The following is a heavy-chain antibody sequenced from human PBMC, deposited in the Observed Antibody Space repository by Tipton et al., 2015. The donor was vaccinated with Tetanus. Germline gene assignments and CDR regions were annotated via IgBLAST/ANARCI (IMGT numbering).Heavy chain of an antibody. CDR1: GYTFTTYY. Sequence: QLVQSGAEVKEPGASVKVSCKASGYTFTTYYMNWVRQAPGQGLEWMGIISPESGGTNYAQEFQGRVTMTVDTSTSTVYMDLSRLTSEDTAVYYCARYDSSGVTFDYWSQGTLVTVSS. CDR2: ISPESGGT. V-gene: IGHV1-46*01. J-gene: IGHJ4*02. D-gene: IGHD3-22*01. CDR3: ARYDSSGVTFDY.